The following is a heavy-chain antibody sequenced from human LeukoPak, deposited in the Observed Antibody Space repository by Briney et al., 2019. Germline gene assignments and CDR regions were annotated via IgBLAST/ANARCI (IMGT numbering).Heavy chain of an antibody. CDR3: ARRAYSYGDFDY. D-gene: IGHD5-18*01. CDR1: GGSISSGGYY. CDR2: IYYSGST. Sequence: PSETLSLTCTVSGGSISSGGYYWSWIRQHPGKGLEWIGYIYYSGSTYYIPSLKSRVTISVDTSKNQFSLKLSSVTAADTAVYYCARRAYSYGDFDYWGQGTLVTVSS. J-gene: IGHJ4*02. V-gene: IGHV4-31*03.